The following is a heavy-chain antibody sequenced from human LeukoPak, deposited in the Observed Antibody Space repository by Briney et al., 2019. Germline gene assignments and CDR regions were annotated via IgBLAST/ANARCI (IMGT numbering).Heavy chain of an antibody. CDR1: GYTFTSYA. Sequence: ASVKVSCKASGYTFTSYAIVWVRQAPGQGLEWMGWISAYNGNTNYAQKLQGRVTMTTDTSTSTAYMELRSLRSDDTAVYYCARVRSPLLWFGESWGQGTLVTVSS. V-gene: IGHV1-18*01. CDR2: ISAYNGNT. CDR3: ARVRSPLLWFGES. J-gene: IGHJ5*02. D-gene: IGHD3-10*01.